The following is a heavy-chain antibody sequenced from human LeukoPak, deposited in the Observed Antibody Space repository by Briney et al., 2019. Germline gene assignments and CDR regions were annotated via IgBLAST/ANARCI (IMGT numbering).Heavy chain of an antibody. Sequence: GGSLRLSCAASGFTFSSYGVHWVRQAPGRGLEWVAVISYDGSNKYYADSVKGRFTISRDNSKNTLYLQINSLRAGDTAVYYCANPNLRRAAFRHDAFDIWGQGTMVTVSS. D-gene: IGHD5-12*01. CDR1: GFTFSSYG. CDR2: ISYDGSNK. V-gene: IGHV3-30*18. CDR3: ANPNLRRAAFRHDAFDI. J-gene: IGHJ3*02.